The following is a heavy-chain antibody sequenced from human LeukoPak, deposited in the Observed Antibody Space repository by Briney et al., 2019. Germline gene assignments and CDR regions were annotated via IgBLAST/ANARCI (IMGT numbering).Heavy chain of an antibody. J-gene: IGHJ4*02. CDR3: TTDISELNYYDSSPGGENDY. CDR2: IKSKTDGGTT. V-gene: IGHV3-15*07. D-gene: IGHD3-22*01. CDR1: GFTFSNAW. Sequence: PGGSLRLSCAASGFTFSNAWMNWVRQAPGKGLEWVGRIKSKTDGGTTDYAAPVKGRFTISRDDSKNTLYLQMNSLKTEDTAVYYCTTDISELNYYDSSPGGENDYWGQGTLVTVSS.